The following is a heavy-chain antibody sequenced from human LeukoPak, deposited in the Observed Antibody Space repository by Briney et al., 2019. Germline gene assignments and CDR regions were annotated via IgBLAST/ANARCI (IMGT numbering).Heavy chain of an antibody. Sequence: GGSLRLSCAASGFTFSSYGMHWVRQAPGKGLEWVAVISYDGSNKYYADSVKGRFIISRDNSKNMLYLQMNSLRTEDTAVYYCAKESEGGSGSFDYWGQGTLVTVSS. V-gene: IGHV3-30*18. D-gene: IGHD3-10*01. CDR1: GFTFSSYG. J-gene: IGHJ4*02. CDR2: ISYDGSNK. CDR3: AKESEGGSGSFDY.